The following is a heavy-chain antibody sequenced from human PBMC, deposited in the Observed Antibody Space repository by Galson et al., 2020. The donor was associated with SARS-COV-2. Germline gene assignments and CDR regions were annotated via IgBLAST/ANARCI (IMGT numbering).Heavy chain of an antibody. CDR3: VKGYYDSGG. Sequence: GESLKISCSASGFTFSSYAMHWVRQAPGKGLEYVSAISSNGGSTYDADSVKGRFTISRDNSKNTLYLQMSSLRAEDTAVYYWVKGYYDSGGWGQGTLVTVSS. J-gene: IGHJ4*02. D-gene: IGHD3-22*01. CDR1: GFTFSSYA. CDR2: ISSNGGST. V-gene: IGHV3-64D*08.